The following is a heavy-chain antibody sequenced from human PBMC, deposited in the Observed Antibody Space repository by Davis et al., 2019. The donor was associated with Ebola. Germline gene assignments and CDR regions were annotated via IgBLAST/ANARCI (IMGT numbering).Heavy chain of an antibody. V-gene: IGHV1-69*04. Sequence: SVKVSCKASGGTFSSYAISWVRQAPGQGLEWMGRIIAILGIANYAQKFQGRVTITADKSTSTAYMELSSLRSEDTAVYYLARVVLIVVVPAAIFDDYYYGMDVWGQGTTVTVSS. CDR2: IIAILGIA. CDR3: ARVVLIVVVPAAIFDDYYYGMDV. D-gene: IGHD2-2*01. CDR1: GGTFSSYA. J-gene: IGHJ6*02.